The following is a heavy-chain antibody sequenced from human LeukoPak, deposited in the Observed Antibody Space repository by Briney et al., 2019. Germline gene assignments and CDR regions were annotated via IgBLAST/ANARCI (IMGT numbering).Heavy chain of an antibody. Sequence: GASVKVSCKASGYIFINYGISWVRQAPGQDLEWIGWISPYNGHTNYAPNIQDRLTMTTDTSMSTAYMELRSLRSDDTAVYYCAKTRDTVLNEYWGQGTLVTVSS. J-gene: IGHJ4*02. CDR2: ISPYNGHT. V-gene: IGHV1-18*01. CDR3: AKTRDTVLNEY. CDR1: GYIFINYG.